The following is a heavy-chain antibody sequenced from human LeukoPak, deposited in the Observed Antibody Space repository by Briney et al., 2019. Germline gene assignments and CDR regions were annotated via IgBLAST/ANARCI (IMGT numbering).Heavy chain of an antibody. D-gene: IGHD3-3*01. V-gene: IGHV4-34*01. CDR2: INHSGST. Sequence: SETLSLTCAVYGGSFSGYYWSWIRQPPGKGLEWIGEINHSGSTNYNPSLKRRVTISVDTSKNQFSLKLSSVTAADTAVYYCARGGLRFLEWLSNWFDPWGQGTLVTVSS. CDR1: GGSFSGYY. CDR3: ARGGLRFLEWLSNWFDP. J-gene: IGHJ5*02.